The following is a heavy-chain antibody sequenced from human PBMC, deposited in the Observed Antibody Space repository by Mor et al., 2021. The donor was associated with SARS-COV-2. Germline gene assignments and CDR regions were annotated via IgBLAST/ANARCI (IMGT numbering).Heavy chain of an antibody. V-gene: IGHV1-8*01. CDR2: MNPKSGNT. J-gene: IGHJ4*02. Sequence: GQGLEWMGCMNPKSGNTGYAQKFQGRVTMTRNTSISTAYMELSSLRSEDTAVYYCARGVRDYWGQGTLVTVSS. CDR3: ARGVRDY.